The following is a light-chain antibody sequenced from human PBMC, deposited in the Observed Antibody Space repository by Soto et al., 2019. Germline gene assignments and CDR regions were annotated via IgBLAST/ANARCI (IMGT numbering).Light chain of an antibody. Sequence: QAVVTQPPSASGTPGQRVTISCSGSSSNIGSNAVNWYQHLPGTAPKLLIYSNDQRPSGVPDRFSGSKSGTSASLAISGLQSEDEADYYCAAWDNSRYGPVFGGGTKVTVL. J-gene: IGLJ3*02. CDR1: SSNIGSNA. CDR2: SND. V-gene: IGLV1-44*01. CDR3: AAWDNSRYGPV.